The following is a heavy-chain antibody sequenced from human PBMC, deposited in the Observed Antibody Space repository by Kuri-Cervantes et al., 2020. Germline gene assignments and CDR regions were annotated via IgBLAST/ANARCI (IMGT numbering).Heavy chain of an antibody. V-gene: IGHV1-18*01. J-gene: IGHJ3*02. CDR2: ISAYNGNT. CDR1: GYTFTSYG. CDR3: AKVQVGATLWDAFDT. D-gene: IGHD1-26*01. Sequence: ASVKVSCKASGYTFTSYGISWVRQAPGQGLEWMGWISAYNGNTNYAQKLQGRVTMTTDASTSTAYMELRSLRSDDTAVYYCAKVQVGATLWDAFDTWGQGTMVTVSS.